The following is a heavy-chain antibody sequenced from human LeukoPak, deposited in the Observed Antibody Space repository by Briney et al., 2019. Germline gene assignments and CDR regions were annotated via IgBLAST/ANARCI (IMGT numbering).Heavy chain of an antibody. Sequence: SETLSLTCTVSGGSISSYYWSWIRQPPGKGLEWIGHIYYSGSTNYNPSLKSRVTISIDTSKNQFSLRLSSVTAADTAVYYCARTTTRYNWNALDYWGQGTLVTVSS. CDR3: ARTTTRYNWNALDY. V-gene: IGHV4-59*01. J-gene: IGHJ4*02. CDR1: GGSISSYY. D-gene: IGHD1-1*01. CDR2: IYYSGST.